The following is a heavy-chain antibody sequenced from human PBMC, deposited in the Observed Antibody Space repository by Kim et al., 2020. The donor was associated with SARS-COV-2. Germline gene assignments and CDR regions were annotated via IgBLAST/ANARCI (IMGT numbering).Heavy chain of an antibody. CDR2: ISTDGSGT. CDR1: GFTFRDSG. J-gene: IGHJ5*01. Sequence: GGSLRLSCTASGFTFRDSGMHWVRQVPGKGLVWVSRISTDGSGTTYTDSFKGRFTISRDNARNTIQLQMKSMSAEDTAVYYGVRATEAGNWIYSWGQGRLVTV. D-gene: IGHD6-25*01. CDR3: VRATEAGNWIYS. V-gene: IGHV3-74*03.